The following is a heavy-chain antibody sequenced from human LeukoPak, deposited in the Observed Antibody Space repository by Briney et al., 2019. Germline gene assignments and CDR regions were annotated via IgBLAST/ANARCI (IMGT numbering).Heavy chain of an antibody. CDR3: AKRGRDFVVVTAATCFDY. D-gene: IGHD2-2*01. J-gene: IGHJ4*02. V-gene: IGHV3-23*01. CDR2: ISGSGGST. CDR1: GFSFSTYA. Sequence: GSLRLSCAASGFSFSTYAMNWVRQAPGKGLEWVSTISGSGGSTYYADSVKGRFTISRDNSKNTLYLQMNSLRVEDTAVYYCAKRGRDFVVVTAATCFDYWGQGTLVTVSS.